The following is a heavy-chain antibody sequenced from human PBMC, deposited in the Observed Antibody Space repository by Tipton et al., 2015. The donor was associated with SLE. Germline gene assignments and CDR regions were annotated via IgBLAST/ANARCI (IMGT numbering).Heavy chain of an antibody. Sequence: TLSLTCTVSDGSISSVSYYWAWIRQPPGKGLEWIGSIYYTGTTFYNPSLKSRVTISVDTSKKQFSLKLNSVTAADTAVYYCARQGEGSGDYYNYFYALDVCGQGTTVTVSS. CDR1: DGSISSVSYY. CDR3: ARQGEGSGDYYNYFYALDV. J-gene: IGHJ6*02. V-gene: IGHV4-39*01. D-gene: IGHD1-26*01. CDR2: IYYTGTT.